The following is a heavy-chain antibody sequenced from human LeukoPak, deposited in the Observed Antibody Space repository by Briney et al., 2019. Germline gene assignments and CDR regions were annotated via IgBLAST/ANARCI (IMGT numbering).Heavy chain of an antibody. Sequence: PSETLSLTCTVSGGSISTYSWSWIRQPPGKGLEWLGYVSYSGSTNYNPSLKSRVTISVDTSKNQFSLKLSSVTAADAAVYYCARETGYYFDYWGQGTLVTVSS. V-gene: IGHV4-59*01. D-gene: IGHD1-1*01. J-gene: IGHJ4*02. CDR1: GGSISTYS. CDR2: VSYSGST. CDR3: ARETGYYFDY.